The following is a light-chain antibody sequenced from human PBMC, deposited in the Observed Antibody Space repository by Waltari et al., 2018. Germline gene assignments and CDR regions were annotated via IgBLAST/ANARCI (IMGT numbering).Light chain of an antibody. Sequence: DIQMTQSPSTLSASVGDRLTITCRASQRISSWLAWYQQRPGKAPKVLIYDASRLESGVPSRFSGSGSGTEFTLTISSLQPDDFATYYCQQYNSYSYTFGQGTKLEIK. J-gene: IGKJ2*01. V-gene: IGKV1-5*01. CDR2: DAS. CDR3: QQYNSYSYT. CDR1: QRISSW.